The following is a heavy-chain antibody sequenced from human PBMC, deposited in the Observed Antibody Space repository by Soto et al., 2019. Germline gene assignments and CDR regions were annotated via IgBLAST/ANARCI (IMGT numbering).Heavy chain of an antibody. V-gene: IGHV4-59*01. CDR2: VDYSGNS. J-gene: IGHJ5*02. D-gene: IGHD1-1*01. CDR1: GGSINTYY. CDR3: ARAGDWFDP. Sequence: SETLSLTCSVSGGSINTYYWSWIRQPPGKGLEWIGYVDYSGNSDSSPSLKSRVTISIDTSKKQVSLKLNSVTAADTAVYYCARAGDWFDPWGQGTLVTVSS.